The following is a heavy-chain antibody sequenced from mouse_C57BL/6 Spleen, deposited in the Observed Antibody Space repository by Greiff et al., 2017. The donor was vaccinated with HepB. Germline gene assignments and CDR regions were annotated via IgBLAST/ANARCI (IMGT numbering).Heavy chain of an antibody. CDR3: AREGALGTYAEDRGSFDY. Sequence: QVQLQQPGAELASPGASVKLSCKASGYTFTSYGISWVKQSTGQGLEWIGEIYPRSGNTYYNEKFKGKATLTADKSSSTADMELRSLTSEDSAVSSCAREGALGTYAEDRGSFDYWGQGTTLTVSS. V-gene: IGHV1-81*01. CDR1: GYTFTSYG. CDR2: IYPRSGNT. J-gene: IGHJ2*01. D-gene: IGHD6-5*01.